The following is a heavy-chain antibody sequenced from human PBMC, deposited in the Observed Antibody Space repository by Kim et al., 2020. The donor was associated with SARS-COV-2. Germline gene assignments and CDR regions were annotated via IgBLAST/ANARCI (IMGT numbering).Heavy chain of an antibody. CDR2: ILYDGSNK. D-gene: IGHD5-12*01. CDR1: GFTFSSYG. J-gene: IGHJ4*02. Sequence: GGSLRLSCAASGFTFSSYGMHWVRQAPGKGLEWVAVILYDGSNKYYADSVKGRFTISRDNSKNTLYLQMNSLRAEDTAVYYCAKDGGYSGYNGCDYWGQGTLVTVSS. V-gene: IGHV3-30*18. CDR3: AKDGGYSGYNGCDY.